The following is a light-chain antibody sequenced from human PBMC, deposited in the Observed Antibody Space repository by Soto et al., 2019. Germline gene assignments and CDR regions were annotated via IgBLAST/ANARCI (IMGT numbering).Light chain of an antibody. V-gene: IGLV1-47*01. J-gene: IGLJ1*01. CDR2: RNN. CDR3: AAWDDSLSGYV. Sequence: SVLTQPPSASGTPGQRVTISCSGSSSNIGSNYVYWYRQLPGTAPKLLIYRNNQRPSGVPDRFSGSKSGTSASLAISGLRSEDEADYYCAAWDDSLSGYVFGTGTKVTVL. CDR1: SSNIGSNY.